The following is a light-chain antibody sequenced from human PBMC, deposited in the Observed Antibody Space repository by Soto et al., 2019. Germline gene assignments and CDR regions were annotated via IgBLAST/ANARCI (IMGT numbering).Light chain of an antibody. Sequence: EIVMTQSPVTLSVSPGERATLSCRASQSVSSNVAWYQQKPGQAPRLLIYQTSARATGIPGRFSGSVSGTDFTLTISSLEPEDFAVYYCQQRSNWPITFGQGTRLEIK. CDR1: QSVSSN. CDR2: QTS. CDR3: QQRSNWPIT. V-gene: IGKV3-11*01. J-gene: IGKJ5*01.